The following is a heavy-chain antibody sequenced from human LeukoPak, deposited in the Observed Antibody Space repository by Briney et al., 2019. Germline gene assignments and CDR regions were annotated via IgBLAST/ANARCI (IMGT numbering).Heavy chain of an antibody. CDR1: GGSISSYY. D-gene: IGHD6-13*01. CDR3: ARDSGVSSSSAEYFQH. Sequence: SETLSLTCTVSGGSISSYYWSWIRQPPGKGLEWIGYIYYSGSTNYNPSLKSRVTISVDTSKNQFSLKLSSVTATDTAVYYCARDSGVSSSSAEYFQHWGQGTLVTVSS. V-gene: IGHV4-59*12. J-gene: IGHJ1*01. CDR2: IYYSGST.